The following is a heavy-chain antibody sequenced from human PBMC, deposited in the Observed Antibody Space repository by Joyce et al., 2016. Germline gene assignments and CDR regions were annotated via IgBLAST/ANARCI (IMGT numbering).Heavy chain of an antibody. D-gene: IGHD3-10*01. CDR3: ARDYYGSGSTYYIDN. CDR1: GYTFTNYG. J-gene: IGHJ4*02. V-gene: IGHV1-18*01. Sequence: QVHLVQSGAEVKKPGASVKVSCKASGYTFTNYGLLWVRQAPGQGLEWMGWISPNKGNTKYTQKLQGRLTVTTDTSTDTAYMELRSLRSDDTAVYYCARDYYGSGSTYYIDNWGQGTLVTVSS. CDR2: ISPNKGNT.